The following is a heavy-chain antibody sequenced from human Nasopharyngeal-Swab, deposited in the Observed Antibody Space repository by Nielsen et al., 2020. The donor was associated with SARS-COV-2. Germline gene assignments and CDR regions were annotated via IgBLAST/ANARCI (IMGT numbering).Heavy chain of an antibody. CDR2: IIPILGIA. V-gene: IGHV1-69*04. CDR1: GGIFSSYA. Sequence: SVKVSCKASGGIFSSYAISWARQARGQGLEWMGRIIPILGIANYAQKFQGRVTITADKSTSTAYMELSSLRSEDTAVYYCARGDSSWPYYFDYWGQGTLVTVSS. CDR3: ARGDSSWPYYFDY. D-gene: IGHD3-22*01. J-gene: IGHJ4*02.